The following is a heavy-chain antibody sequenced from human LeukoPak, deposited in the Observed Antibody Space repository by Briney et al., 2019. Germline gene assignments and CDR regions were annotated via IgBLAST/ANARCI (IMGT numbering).Heavy chain of an antibody. V-gene: IGHV3-23*01. J-gene: IGHJ1*01. D-gene: IGHD4-11*01. Sequence: GGSLRLSCEASGFTFSSYAMSWVRQAPGKGLEWVSAISGRGGSTYYADSVKGRFTISRDNSKNTLYLQMNSLRAEDTAVYYCARKGHDYLSAEYFQRWGQGTLVTVSS. CDR1: GFTFSSYA. CDR3: ARKGHDYLSAEYFQR. CDR2: ISGRGGST.